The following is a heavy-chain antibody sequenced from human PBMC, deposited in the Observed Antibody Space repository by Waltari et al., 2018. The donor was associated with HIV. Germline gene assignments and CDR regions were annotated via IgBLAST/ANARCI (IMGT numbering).Heavy chain of an antibody. D-gene: IGHD2-15*01. V-gene: IGHV3-30*02. J-gene: IGHJ6*02. CDR3: AKELRSGYSYYYYGMDV. CDR2: IRYDGNTK. CDR1: GFSFSISG. Sequence: SLRISCAASGFSFSISGMHWVRQAPGKGLEWVTFIRYDGNTKYYADSVKGRFTISRDNSKNTLYLQMSSLRAEDTAVYYCAKELRSGYSYYYYGMDVRGQGTTVTVSS.